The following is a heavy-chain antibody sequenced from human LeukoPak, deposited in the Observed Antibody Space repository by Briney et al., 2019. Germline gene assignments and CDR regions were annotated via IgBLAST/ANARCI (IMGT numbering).Heavy chain of an antibody. V-gene: IGHV3-48*01. D-gene: IGHD3-3*01. Sequence: GGSLRLSCAASGFTFSSYSMNWVRQAPGKGLEWVSYISSSSSTIYYADSVKGRFTISRDNAKNSLYLQMNSLRAEDTAVYYCARDEFYYDFWSGYYNWFDPWGQGTLVTVSS. CDR2: ISSSSSTI. J-gene: IGHJ5*02. CDR3: ARDEFYYDFWSGYYNWFDP. CDR1: GFTFSSYS.